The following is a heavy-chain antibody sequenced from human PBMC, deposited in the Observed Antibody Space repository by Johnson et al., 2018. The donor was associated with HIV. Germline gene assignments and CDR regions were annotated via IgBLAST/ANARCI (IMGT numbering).Heavy chain of an antibody. CDR3: AKGRLVGATTYDAFDI. CDR1: GFTFDDYA. CDR2: MSYDGSNK. V-gene: IGHV3-30*18. J-gene: IGHJ3*02. D-gene: IGHD1-26*01. Sequence: QMLLVESGGGLVQPGRSMKLSCAASGFTFDDYAMHWVRQTPGKGLEWVAIMSYDGSNKYYADSVKGRFTISRDNSKNTLYLQMNSLRAEDTAVYYCAKGRLVGATTYDAFDIWGQGTMVTVSS.